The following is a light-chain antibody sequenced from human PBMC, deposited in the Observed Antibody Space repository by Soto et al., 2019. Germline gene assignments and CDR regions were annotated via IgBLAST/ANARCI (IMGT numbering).Light chain of an antibody. J-gene: IGLJ2*01. CDR1: KLEDKF. Sequence: SYELTQPPSVSVSPGQTASITCSGDKLEDKFVCWYQQKPGQSPFLIIYQDRKRPSGIPERFSGSNSGNTATLTINGTQAMDESDYYCQTWESNTGVFGGGTKLTVL. V-gene: IGLV3-1*01. CDR2: QDR. CDR3: QTWESNTGV.